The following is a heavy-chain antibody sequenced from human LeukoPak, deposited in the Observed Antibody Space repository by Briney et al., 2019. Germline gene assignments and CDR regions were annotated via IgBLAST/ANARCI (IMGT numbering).Heavy chain of an antibody. Sequence: PGGSLRLSCAASGFTFSGYEMNWVRQAPGKGLEWVSSISSASTYIYYADSVKGRFTISRDNAKNSLYLQMNSLRAEDTAMYYCARLVWDTTMADGDIDSWGQGTLLIVSS. J-gene: IGHJ4*02. CDR2: ISSASTYI. CDR3: ARLVWDTTMADGDIDS. CDR1: GFTFSGYE. V-gene: IGHV3-21*01. D-gene: IGHD5-18*01.